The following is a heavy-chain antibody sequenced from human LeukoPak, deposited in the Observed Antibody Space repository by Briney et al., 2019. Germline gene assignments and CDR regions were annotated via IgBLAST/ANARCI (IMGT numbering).Heavy chain of an antibody. CDR1: GYTFTGYY. CDR3: ARDQLKGGYVDY. CDR2: INPNSGGT. D-gene: IGHD6-6*01. Sequence: ASVKVSCKASGYTFTGYYMHWVRQAPGQGLEWMGWINPNSGGTNYAQKFQGRVTMTRDTSISTAYMELSRLRSDDTAVYYCARDQLKGGYVDYWGQGTLVTVSS. J-gene: IGHJ4*02. V-gene: IGHV1-2*02.